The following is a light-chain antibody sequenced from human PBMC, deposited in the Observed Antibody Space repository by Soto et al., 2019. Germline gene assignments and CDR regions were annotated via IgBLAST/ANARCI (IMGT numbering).Light chain of an antibody. CDR1: QSVSSN. Sequence: EVVMTQSPATLSVSPGERATLSCRASQSVSSNLAWYQQKPGQAPRLLIHGASTRATGIPARFSGSGSGTEFSLTISSLQSEDFAVYYCQQYNNWPPITFGQGTRLEIK. CDR2: GAS. V-gene: IGKV3-15*01. J-gene: IGKJ5*01. CDR3: QQYNNWPPIT.